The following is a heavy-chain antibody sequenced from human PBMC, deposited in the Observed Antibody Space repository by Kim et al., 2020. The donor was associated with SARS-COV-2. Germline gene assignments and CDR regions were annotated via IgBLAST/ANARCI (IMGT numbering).Heavy chain of an antibody. D-gene: IGHD4-17*01. J-gene: IGHJ4*02. CDR1: GFTFSGSA. CDR3: TRRPYDYGDYGVEN. CDR2: IRSKANSYAT. V-gene: IGHV3-73*01. Sequence: GGSLRLSCAASGFTFSGSAMHWVRQASGKGLVWVGRIRSKANSYATAYAASVKGRFTISRDDSKNTAYLQMNSLKTEDTAVYYCTRRPYDYGDYGVENWGQGTLVTVSS.